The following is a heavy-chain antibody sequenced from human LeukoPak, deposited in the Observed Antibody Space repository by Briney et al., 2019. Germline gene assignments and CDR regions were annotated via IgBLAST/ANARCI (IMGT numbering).Heavy chain of an antibody. Sequence: EASVKVSCKASGYTFTGYYMHWVRQAPGQGLEWMGWINPNSGGTNYAQKFQGRVTMTRDTSISTAYMELSRLRSDDTAVYYCAREYRASYLAYCGGDCYWDYWGQGTLVTVSS. CDR1: GYTFTGYY. D-gene: IGHD2-21*02. J-gene: IGHJ4*02. CDR2: INPNSGGT. CDR3: AREYRASYLAYCGGDCYWDY. V-gene: IGHV1-2*02.